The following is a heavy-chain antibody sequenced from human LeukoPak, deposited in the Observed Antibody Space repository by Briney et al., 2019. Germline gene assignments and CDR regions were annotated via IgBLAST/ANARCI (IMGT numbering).Heavy chain of an antibody. Sequence: PGESLRLSCAASGFTFRNYDMHWVRQSTGKGLEWVSSIDIAGDTYYLGSVKGRFTISRENAKNSLYLQMNSLRAGDTAVYYCARGLPGGLDPWGQGTLVTVSS. CDR3: ARGLPGGLDP. D-gene: IGHD4-11*01. CDR1: GFTFRNYD. V-gene: IGHV3-13*04. CDR2: IDIAGDT. J-gene: IGHJ5*02.